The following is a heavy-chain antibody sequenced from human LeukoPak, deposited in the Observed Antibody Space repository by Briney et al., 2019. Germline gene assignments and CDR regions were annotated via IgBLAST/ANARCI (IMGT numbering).Heavy chain of an antibody. V-gene: IGHV3-21*01. D-gene: IGHD3-10*01. CDR3: VRDRGFGADDY. CDR2: ISSNGYYV. CDR1: GFTFSRYT. J-gene: IGHJ4*02. Sequence: GGSLRLSCAPSGFTFSRYTMNWVRQAPGKGLEWVSSISSNGYYVYQADSVKGRFTISRDNAKNSLYLQMSSLRAEDTAVYYCVRDRGFGADDYWGQGTLVTVSS.